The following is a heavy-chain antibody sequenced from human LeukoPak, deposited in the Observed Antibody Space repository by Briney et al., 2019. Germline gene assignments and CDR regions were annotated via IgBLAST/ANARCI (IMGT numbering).Heavy chain of an antibody. CDR1: GYTFTSYY. CDR3: ARDLRPASTVVIPGEFDF. J-gene: IGHJ4*02. V-gene: IGHV1-2*02. Sequence: ALVKVSCKASGYTFTSYYMHWVRQAPGQGLEWMGWINPNTGGTNFAQRFQGRVTMTRDTSIRTTYMELSRLTSDDTAVYYCARDLRPASTVVIPGEFDFRAQGTLVTVSS. D-gene: IGHD4-23*01. CDR2: INPNTGGT.